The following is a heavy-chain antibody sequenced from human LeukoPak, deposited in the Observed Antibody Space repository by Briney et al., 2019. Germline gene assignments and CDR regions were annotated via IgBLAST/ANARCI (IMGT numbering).Heavy chain of an antibody. J-gene: IGHJ6*02. V-gene: IGHV1-18*01. CDR3: ARSPLTFPYDLDYYYYGMDV. CDR2: ISAYNGNT. Sequence: ASVKVSCKASGYTFTSYGISWVRQAPGQGLGWMGWISAYNGNTNYAQKLQGRVTMTTDTSTSTAYMELRSLRSDDTAVYYCARSPLTFPYDLDYYYYGMDVWGQGTTVTVSS. D-gene: IGHD1-14*01. CDR1: GYTFTSYG.